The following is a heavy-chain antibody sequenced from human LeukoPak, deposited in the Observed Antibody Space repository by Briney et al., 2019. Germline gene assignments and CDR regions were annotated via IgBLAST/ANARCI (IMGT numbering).Heavy chain of an antibody. J-gene: IGHJ1*01. CDR2: IYGNSKKT. D-gene: IGHD1-7*01. Sequence: GGSLRLSCGAAGFTFRNYAMTWVRQAPGKGPQWVSSIYGNSKKTFYADSVKGRFTISRDNAKNTLYLQMNSLRVEDTAVYYCVQSELRPFKAFDWGQGAQVTVSS. CDR3: VQSELRPFKAFD. CDR1: GFTFRNYA. V-gene: IGHV3-23*01.